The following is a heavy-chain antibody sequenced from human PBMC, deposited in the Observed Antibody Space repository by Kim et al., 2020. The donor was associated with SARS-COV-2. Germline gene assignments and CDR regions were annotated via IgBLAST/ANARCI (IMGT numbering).Heavy chain of an antibody. J-gene: IGHJ1*01. CDR1: GDTFSSGDYS. Sequence: SETLSLTCAVSGDTFSSGDYSWAWIRQPPGEGPEWIGNIDYSGNTYYNPSLKSRVTISLDTSKNQFSLRLTSVFAADTAVYYCARMFRSPERPYF. CDR2: IDYSGNT. D-gene: IGHD1-1*01. CDR3: ARMFRSPERPYF. V-gene: IGHV4-39*01.